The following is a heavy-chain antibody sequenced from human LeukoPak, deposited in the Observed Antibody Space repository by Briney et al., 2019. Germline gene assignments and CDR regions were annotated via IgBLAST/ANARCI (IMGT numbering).Heavy chain of an antibody. Sequence: GGSLRLSCAASGFTFSSYGMHWVRQAPGKGLEWVAVIWYDGSKIYYADSVKGRSTISRDNSKNTLYLQMNSLRAEDTAVYYCAKSRGRFSSSWTAFDSWGQGTLVTVSS. CDR3: AKSRGRFSSSWTAFDS. CDR2: IWYDGSKI. CDR1: GFTFSSYG. J-gene: IGHJ4*02. V-gene: IGHV3-33*06. D-gene: IGHD6-6*01.